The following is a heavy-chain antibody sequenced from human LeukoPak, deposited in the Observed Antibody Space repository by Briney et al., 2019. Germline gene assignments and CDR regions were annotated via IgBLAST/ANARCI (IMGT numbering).Heavy chain of an antibody. V-gene: IGHV3-15*01. CDR2: IKSKTDGGAT. J-gene: IGHJ4*02. Sequence: GGSLRLSCAASGFTFSNAWMSWVRLAPGKGLEWVGRIKSKTDGGATDCAAPVKGRFTISRDDSKNTLYLQMNSLKTEDTAVYYCTTGARGRDGYKSHFDNWGQGTLVTVSS. CDR1: GFTFSNAW. CDR3: TTGARGRDGYKSHFDN. D-gene: IGHD5-24*01.